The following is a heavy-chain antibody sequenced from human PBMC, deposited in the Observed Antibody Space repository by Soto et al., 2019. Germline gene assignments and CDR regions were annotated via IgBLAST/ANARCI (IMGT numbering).Heavy chain of an antibody. CDR2: IWYDGSNK. Sequence: GGSLRLSCAASGFTFSSYGMHWVRQAPGKGLEWVAVIWYDGSNKYYADSVKGRFTISRDNSKNTLYLQMNSLRAEDTAVYYCAREQRYSSGWYGAFDTWGQGTMVTVSS. CDR1: GFTFSSYG. J-gene: IGHJ3*02. D-gene: IGHD6-19*01. V-gene: IGHV3-33*01. CDR3: AREQRYSSGWYGAFDT.